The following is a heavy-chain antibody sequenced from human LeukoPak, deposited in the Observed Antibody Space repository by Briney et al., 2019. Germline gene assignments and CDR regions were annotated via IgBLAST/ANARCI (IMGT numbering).Heavy chain of an antibody. V-gene: IGHV4-59*08. D-gene: IGHD1-14*01. CDR3: ARHIYRTFHFDY. CDR2: IYYNGSP. J-gene: IGHJ4*02. Sequence: SETLSLTCTVSGGSICSYYWSWIRQPPGKGLEWIGHIYYNGSPNYSPSLKSRVTLSIDTSMNQFSLKLSSVTAADTAVYYCARHIYRTFHFDYWGQGTLVTVSS. CDR1: GGSICSYY.